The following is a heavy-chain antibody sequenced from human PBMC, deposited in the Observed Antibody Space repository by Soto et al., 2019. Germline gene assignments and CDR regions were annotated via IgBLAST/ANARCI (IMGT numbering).Heavy chain of an antibody. Sequence: GGSLRLSCAASGFTFSSYAMSWVRQAPGKGLEWVAVISYDGSNKYYADSVKGRFTISRDNSKNTLYLQMNSLRAEDTAVHYCAKGVQAWWYPYNWFDPWGQGTLVTVSS. CDR2: ISYDGSNK. J-gene: IGHJ5*02. CDR3: AKGVQAWWYPYNWFDP. V-gene: IGHV3-30*18. CDR1: GFTFSSYA. D-gene: IGHD2-15*01.